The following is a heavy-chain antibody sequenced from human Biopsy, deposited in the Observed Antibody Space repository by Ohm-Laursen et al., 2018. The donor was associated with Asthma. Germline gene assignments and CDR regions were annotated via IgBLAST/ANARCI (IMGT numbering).Heavy chain of an antibody. Sequence: SLRLSCAASGFTFSSYAMHWVRQAPGKGLEWVSAISGSGGSTYYADSVKGRFTISRDKSKNTLYMQMNSLRAEDTAVYYCAKRGSHFDYWGQGTLVTVSS. CDR3: AKRGSHFDY. CDR2: ISGSGGST. J-gene: IGHJ4*02. CDR1: GFTFSSYA. V-gene: IGHV3-23*01. D-gene: IGHD1-26*01.